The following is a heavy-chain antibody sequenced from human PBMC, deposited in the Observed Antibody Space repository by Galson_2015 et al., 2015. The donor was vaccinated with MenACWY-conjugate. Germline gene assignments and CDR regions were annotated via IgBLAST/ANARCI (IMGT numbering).Heavy chain of an antibody. CDR2: AYYRSKWYS. V-gene: IGHV6-1*01. CDR3: ARESGRVFQY. J-gene: IGHJ4*02. CDR1: GDRVSGHSAA. Sequence: CAISGDRVSGHSAAWNWIRQSPSRGLEWLGRAYYRSKWYSDYAVSVKSRIAINVDTSKSQFSQHLNSVTPEDTAVYYCARESGRVFQYWGQGTLVAVSS.